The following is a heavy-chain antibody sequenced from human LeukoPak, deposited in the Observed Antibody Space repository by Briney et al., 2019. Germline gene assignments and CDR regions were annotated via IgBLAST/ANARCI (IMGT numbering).Heavy chain of an antibody. CDR3: AKIYGDSTPSFDY. Sequence: PGGSLRLSCAASGFTVSSNYMSWVRQAPGKGLEWVSVIYSGGSTYYADSVKGRFTISRDNSKNTLYLQMNSLRAEDTAVYYCAKIYGDSTPSFDYWGQGTLVTVSS. CDR2: IYSGGST. V-gene: IGHV3-53*01. J-gene: IGHJ4*02. CDR1: GFTVSSNY. D-gene: IGHD4-17*01.